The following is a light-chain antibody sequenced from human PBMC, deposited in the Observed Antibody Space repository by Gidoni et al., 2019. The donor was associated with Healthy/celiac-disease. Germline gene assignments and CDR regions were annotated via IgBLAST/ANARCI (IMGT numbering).Light chain of an antibody. Sequence: DIVMTQSPLSLPVTPGEPASISCRSSQSLLHSSGYNYVDWYLQKPGPSPQLLIYLGSNRASGVPDRFSASGSGTDFTLKISRVEAEDVGVYYCMQALQTPLTFGQGTKLEIK. CDR2: LGS. CDR3: MQALQTPLT. CDR1: QSLLHSSGYNY. V-gene: IGKV2-28*01. J-gene: IGKJ2*01.